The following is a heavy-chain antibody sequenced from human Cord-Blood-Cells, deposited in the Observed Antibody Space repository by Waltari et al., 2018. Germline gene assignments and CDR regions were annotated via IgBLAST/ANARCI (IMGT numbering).Heavy chain of an antibody. V-gene: IGHV4-38-2*02. CDR2: IYHSGRT. CDR1: GYSISSGYY. CDR3: ARDLHCSSTSCYTDDAFDI. D-gene: IGHD2-2*02. Sequence: QVQLQESGPGLVKPSETLSLTCTVSGYSISSGYYWGWIRQPPGKGREWIGSIYHSGRTYYNPSLKSRVTISVDTSKNQFSLKLSSVTAADTAVYYCARDLHCSSTSCYTDDAFDIWGQGTMVTVSS. J-gene: IGHJ3*02.